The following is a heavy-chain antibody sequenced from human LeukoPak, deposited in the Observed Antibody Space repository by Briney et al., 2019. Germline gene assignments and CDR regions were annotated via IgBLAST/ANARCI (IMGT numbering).Heavy chain of an antibody. CDR3: ASPGEEFLYWYFGL. Sequence: PSETLSLTCTVSGGSISSSNYYWGWIRQPPGKGLEWIGSIYYSGSTYYNPSLKSRVTISVDTSKNEFSLKLSSVTAADTAVYYCASPGEEFLYWYFGLWGRGTLVTVSS. J-gene: IGHJ2*01. V-gene: IGHV4-39*07. D-gene: IGHD3-10*01. CDR1: GGSISSSNYY. CDR2: IYYSGST.